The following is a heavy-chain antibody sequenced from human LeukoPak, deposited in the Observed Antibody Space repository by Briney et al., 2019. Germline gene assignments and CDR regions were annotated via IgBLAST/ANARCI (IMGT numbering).Heavy chain of an antibody. CDR3: ARANSSSWSRPQYYYYGMDV. D-gene: IGHD6-13*01. V-gene: IGHV3-53*01. Sequence: GGSLRLSCAASGFTVSSNYMSWVRQAPGKGLEWVSVIYSGGSTYYADSVKGRFTISRDNSKNTLYLQMNCLRAEDTAVYYCARANSSSWSRPQYYYYGMDVWGQGTTVTVSS. J-gene: IGHJ6*02. CDR2: IYSGGST. CDR1: GFTVSSNY.